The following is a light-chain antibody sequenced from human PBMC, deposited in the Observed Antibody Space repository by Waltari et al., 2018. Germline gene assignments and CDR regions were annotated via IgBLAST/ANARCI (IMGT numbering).Light chain of an antibody. CDR2: DAS. J-gene: IGKJ5*01. CDR3: QQRFNWRPIT. V-gene: IGKV3-11*01. Sequence: EIVLTQSPATLSLSPGERATLSCRASQSIGTYLAWHQQKPGQAPRLLIYDASNRDTGVPARFTGSGSGTDFTLTISSLEPEDFAVYYCQQRFNWRPITFGQGTRLETK. CDR1: QSIGTY.